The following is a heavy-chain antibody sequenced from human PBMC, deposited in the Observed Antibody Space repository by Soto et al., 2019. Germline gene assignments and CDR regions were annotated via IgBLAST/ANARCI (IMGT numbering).Heavy chain of an antibody. V-gene: IGHV4-31*03. Sequence: PSETLSLTCTVSGGSISSGGSYWSWIRQHPGKGLEWIGYLYYSGSTYYNPSLKSRVTISVDTSKNQFSLKLSSVTAADTAVYYCARTDAVGVPAAPYYYYGMDGWGQGTTVTVSS. CDR1: GGSISSGGSY. D-gene: IGHD2-2*01. J-gene: IGHJ6*02. CDR2: LYYSGST. CDR3: ARTDAVGVPAAPYYYYGMDG.